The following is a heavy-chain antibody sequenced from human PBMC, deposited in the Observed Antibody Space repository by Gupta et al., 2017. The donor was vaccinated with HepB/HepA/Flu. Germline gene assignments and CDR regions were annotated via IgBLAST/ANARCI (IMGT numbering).Heavy chain of an antibody. V-gene: IGHV4-39*02. CDR2: IHYSGVT. CDR3: ARESYSYNGLDV. Sequence: LQLQESGPGLGKPAETLSLTCTVSCGSIRNTISYWGWISQSPGRGLEWLGSIHYSGVTYDNPSLRSRLTISVDMSNNLFSLKLSSVTAADTAVYYCARESYSYNGLDVWGQGTTVTVSS. CDR1: CGSIRNTISY. J-gene: IGHJ6*02.